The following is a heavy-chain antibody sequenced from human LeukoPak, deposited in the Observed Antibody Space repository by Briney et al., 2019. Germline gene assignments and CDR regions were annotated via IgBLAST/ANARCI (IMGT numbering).Heavy chain of an antibody. CDR1: GFIFSNYY. V-gene: IGHV3-7*01. Sequence: GGSLRLSCAASGFIFSNYYMGWVCQAPGKGLEWVANIREDGSATYYVDSVKGRFTISRDNAKNSLDLQMNSLRAEDTAVYFCARRKEVQTTFDCWGQGTLVTVSS. J-gene: IGHJ4*02. D-gene: IGHD1-14*01. CDR3: ARRKEVQTTFDC. CDR2: IREDGSAT.